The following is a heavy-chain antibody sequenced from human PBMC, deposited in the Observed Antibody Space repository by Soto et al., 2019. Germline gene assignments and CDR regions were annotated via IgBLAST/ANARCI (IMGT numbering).Heavy chain of an antibody. V-gene: IGHV4-30-2*01. CDR2: IYHSGST. Sequence: LSLTCAVSGGSISSGGSSWSWIRQPPGKGLEWIGYIYHSGSTYYNPSLKSRVTISVDTSKNQFSLKLSSVTAADTAVYYCARSGYSYGPNPLLYWGQGTLVTVS. CDR1: GGSISSGGSS. CDR3: ARSGYSYGPNPLLY. D-gene: IGHD5-18*01. J-gene: IGHJ4*02.